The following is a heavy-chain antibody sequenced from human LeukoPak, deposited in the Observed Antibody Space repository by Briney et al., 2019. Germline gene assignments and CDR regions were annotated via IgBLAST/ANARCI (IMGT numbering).Heavy chain of an antibody. CDR2: ISTSGFST. CDR1: GFRLSGFA. V-gene: IGHV3-23*01. J-gene: IGHJ3*01. Sequence: GGSLRLACTASGFRLSGFALTWVRQAPGKGLEHVSAISTSGFSTYYVGSVKGRFVISRDNSNNTLFLQMNSLRVEDTAVYFCAKHTGTAPGDAYHVWGQGTAVTVS. D-gene: IGHD1-1*01. CDR3: AKHTGTAPGDAYHV.